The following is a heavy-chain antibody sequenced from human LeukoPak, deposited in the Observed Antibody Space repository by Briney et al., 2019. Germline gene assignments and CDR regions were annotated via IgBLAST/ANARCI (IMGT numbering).Heavy chain of an antibody. CDR3: AKDPFYFDY. Sequence: GGSLRLSCTASGFTFSSYAMSWVRQAPGKGLEWVSAISGSGGSTYHADSVKGRFAISRDNSKNTLYLQMNSLRAEDTAVYYCAKDPFYFDYWGQGTLVTVSS. CDR2: ISGSGGST. V-gene: IGHV3-23*01. J-gene: IGHJ4*02. CDR1: GFTFSSYA.